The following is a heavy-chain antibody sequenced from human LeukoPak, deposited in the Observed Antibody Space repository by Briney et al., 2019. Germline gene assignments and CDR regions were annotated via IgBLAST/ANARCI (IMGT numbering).Heavy chain of an antibody. D-gene: IGHD6-13*01. CDR3: ARHDGSSWYYAFDV. CDR2: IYYSGST. CDR1: GVPISSYY. J-gene: IGHJ3*01. Sequence: SEALSLTCTVSGVPISSYYWSWIRQPPGKGLEWIGYIYYSGSTNYSPSLKSRVTISLDTSKNQFSLKLSSVTAADTAVYYCARHDGSSWYYAFDVWGQGTMVTVSS. V-gene: IGHV4-59*08.